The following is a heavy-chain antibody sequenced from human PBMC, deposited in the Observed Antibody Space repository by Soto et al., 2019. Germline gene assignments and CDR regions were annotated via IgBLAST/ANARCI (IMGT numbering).Heavy chain of an antibody. D-gene: IGHD6-19*01. CDR3: AVAVAGPTAIGY. Sequence: PGGSLRLSCAASGFTFGSYAMHCVRQAPGKGLEWVAVISYDGSNKYYADSVKGRFTISRENSKNTLCLQMNSLRAEDTAVYYCAVAVAGPTAIGYWGQGTLVTVSS. CDR1: GFTFGSYA. V-gene: IGHV3-30-3*01. J-gene: IGHJ4*02. CDR2: ISYDGSNK.